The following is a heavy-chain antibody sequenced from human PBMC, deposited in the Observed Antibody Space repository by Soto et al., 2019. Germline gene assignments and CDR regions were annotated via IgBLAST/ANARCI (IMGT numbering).Heavy chain of an antibody. CDR3: ATNGGTDGYNFDY. Sequence: SVKVSCKASGVTFSRQDMRWVRQAPVQGLEWMGGIIPIVGTPQYAEKFQDRLTITADESTRKAYMALSSLTSEDTAMYYCATNGGTDGYNFDYWGQGTLVTLSS. CDR2: IIPIVGTP. CDR1: GVTFSRQD. J-gene: IGHJ4*02. V-gene: IGHV1-69*13. D-gene: IGHD5-12*01.